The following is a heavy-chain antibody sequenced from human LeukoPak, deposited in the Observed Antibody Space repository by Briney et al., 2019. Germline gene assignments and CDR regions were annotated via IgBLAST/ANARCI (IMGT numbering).Heavy chain of an antibody. CDR3: AREGWGTYSSGPNYFDY. CDR1: GYTFTRNG. J-gene: IGHJ4*02. V-gene: IGHV1-18*04. D-gene: IGHD6-19*01. Sequence: ASVKVSCKASGYTFTRNGISWVRQAPGQGLEWMGWINGYNGNTKYAQKLQGRVTMTTDTSTTTAYMELRSLRSDDTAVYYCAREGWGTYSSGPNYFDYWGQGTLITVSS. CDR2: INGYNGNT.